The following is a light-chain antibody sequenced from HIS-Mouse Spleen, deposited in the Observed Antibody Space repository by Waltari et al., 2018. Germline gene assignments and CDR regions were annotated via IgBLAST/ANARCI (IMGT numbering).Light chain of an antibody. CDR2: DAS. V-gene: IGKV3-11*01. CDR1: QRVSSY. J-gene: IGKJ1*01. Sequence: EIVLTQSPATLSLSPGERATLSCRASQRVSSYLAWYQQKPGQAPRLHIYDASNRATGIPARFSGRGSGTDFTLTISSLEPEDFAVYYCQQRSNWPPTFGQGTKVEIK. CDR3: QQRSNWPPT.